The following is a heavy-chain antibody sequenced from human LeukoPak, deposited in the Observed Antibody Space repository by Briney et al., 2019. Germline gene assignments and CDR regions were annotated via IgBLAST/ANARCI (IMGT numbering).Heavy chain of an antibody. D-gene: IGHD3-22*01. CDR1: GGSISSSSYY. Sequence: SETLSLTCTVSGGSISSSSYYWGWIRQPPGKGLEWIGSIYYSGSTYYNPSLKSRVTISVDTSKNQFSLKLSSVTAADTAVYYCARDTTYYDSSGYYYLPFDYWGQGTLVTVSS. V-gene: IGHV4-39*07. CDR3: ARDTTYYDSSGYYYLPFDY. CDR2: IYYSGST. J-gene: IGHJ4*02.